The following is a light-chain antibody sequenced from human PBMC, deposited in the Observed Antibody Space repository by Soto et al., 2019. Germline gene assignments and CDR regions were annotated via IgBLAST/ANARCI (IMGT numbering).Light chain of an antibody. CDR3: QQYNSYSGT. Sequence: DNQMTQSLSTLSASVGDRVTIPCRASQSISSWLAWYQQKPGKAPKLLIYDASTLESGVPSRFSGSGSGTEFTLTIGSLQPDDFATYYCQQYNSYSGTLGQGTKVDIK. CDR1: QSISSW. CDR2: DAS. J-gene: IGKJ1*01. V-gene: IGKV1-5*01.